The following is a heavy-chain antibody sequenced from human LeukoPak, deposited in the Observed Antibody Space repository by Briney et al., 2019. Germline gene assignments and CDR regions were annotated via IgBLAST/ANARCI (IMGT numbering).Heavy chain of an antibody. Sequence: ASVKVSCKASGGTFSSYAISWVRQAPGQGLEWMGRIIPILGIANFAQKFQGRVTITADKSTSTAYMERSSLRSKDTAVYYCARGDAAAVIPGYWGQGTLVTVSS. J-gene: IGHJ4*02. V-gene: IGHV1-69*04. CDR3: ARGDAAAVIPGY. D-gene: IGHD6-13*01. CDR2: IIPILGIA. CDR1: GGTFSSYA.